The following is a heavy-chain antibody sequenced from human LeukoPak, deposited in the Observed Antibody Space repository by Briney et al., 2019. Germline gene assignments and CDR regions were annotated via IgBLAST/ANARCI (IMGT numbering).Heavy chain of an antibody. V-gene: IGHV3-23*01. CDR2: ISGSGGST. CDR1: GFTFSSYA. Sequence: GGSLRLSCAASGFTFSSYAMSWVRQAPGKGLEWVSAISGSGGSTYYADSVKGRFTISRDNSKNTLYLQMNSLRAEDTAVYYCAKAPNTAMDPPDYYYGMDVWGQGTTVTVSS. J-gene: IGHJ6*02. CDR3: AKAPNTAMDPPDYYYGMDV. D-gene: IGHD5-18*01.